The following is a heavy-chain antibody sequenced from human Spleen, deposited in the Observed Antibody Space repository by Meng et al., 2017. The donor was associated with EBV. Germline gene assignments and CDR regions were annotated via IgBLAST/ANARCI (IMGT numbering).Heavy chain of an antibody. V-gene: IGHV4-30-4*01. CDR2: IYYGGST. CDR1: GGSFDSLNYY. J-gene: IGHJ4*02. CDR3: ARDDSRYFDQ. Sequence: QVRLRESGPGLVKPSHTLSLTCAVSGGSFDSLNYYWSWIRQPPGKGLEWIGHIYYGGSTFYNPSLKSRVTISIDTSKNQFSLKLTSVTATDTAVYFCARDDSRYFDQWGQGTLVTVSS. D-gene: IGHD3-22*01.